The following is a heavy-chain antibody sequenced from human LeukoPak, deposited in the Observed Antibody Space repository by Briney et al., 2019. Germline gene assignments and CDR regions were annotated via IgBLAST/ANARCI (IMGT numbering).Heavy chain of an antibody. J-gene: IGHJ5*02. V-gene: IGHV1-2*02. D-gene: IGHD1-20*01. Sequence: ASVKVSCKASGYTFTGYYMHWVRRAPGQGLEWMGWINPNSGGTNYAQKFQGRVTMTRDTSISTAYMELSRLRSDDTAVYYCARGASITGKNRWFDPWAREPWSPSPQ. CDR2: INPNSGGT. CDR3: ARGASITGKNRWFDP. CDR1: GYTFTGYY.